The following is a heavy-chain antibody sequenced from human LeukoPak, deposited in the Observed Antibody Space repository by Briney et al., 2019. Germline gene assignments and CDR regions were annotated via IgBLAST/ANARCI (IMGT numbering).Heavy chain of an antibody. J-gene: IGHJ6*02. D-gene: IGHD4-17*01. CDR3: ARGPYGDDSNGYYGMDV. CDR1: GFTVSSNY. V-gene: IGHV3-53*01. CDR2: IYSGGGT. Sequence: PGGSLRLSCAASGFTVSSNYMIWVRQAPGKGLEWVSVIYSGGGTYYADSVKGRFTISRDNSKNTLYLQMNSLRAEDTAAYYCARGPYGDDSNGYYGMDVWGQGTPVTVSS.